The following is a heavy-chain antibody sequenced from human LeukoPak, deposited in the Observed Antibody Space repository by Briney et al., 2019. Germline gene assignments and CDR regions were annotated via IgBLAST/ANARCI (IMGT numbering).Heavy chain of an antibody. CDR2: MYYSGIT. J-gene: IGHJ3*02. Sequence: PSESLSLTCTVSGGSINNGSYYWGWLRQRPGMGLEWIGYMYYSGITNYNPSLKSRVTISVDTSKNQFSLKLSSVTAADTAVYYCARLHFPVAYDSSGYYSWAFDIWGQGTMVTVSS. CDR1: GGSINNGSYY. D-gene: IGHD3-22*01. CDR3: ARLHFPVAYDSSGYYSWAFDI. V-gene: IGHV4-61*05.